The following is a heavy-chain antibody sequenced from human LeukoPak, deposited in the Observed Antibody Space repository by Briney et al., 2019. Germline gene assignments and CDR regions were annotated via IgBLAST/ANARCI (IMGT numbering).Heavy chain of an antibody. V-gene: IGHV3-66*02. D-gene: IGHD4-11*01. CDR3: AREEMTTVSASYYFFALDV. Sequence: GGSLRLSCAASGFTFSSYAMNWVRQAPGKGLEWVSVMYSGGITYHADSVKGRFTISRDNSKNTLYLQMNSLRPDDTAVYYCAREEMTTVSASYYFFALDVWGQGTTVTVSS. CDR1: GFTFSSYA. J-gene: IGHJ6*02. CDR2: MYSGGIT.